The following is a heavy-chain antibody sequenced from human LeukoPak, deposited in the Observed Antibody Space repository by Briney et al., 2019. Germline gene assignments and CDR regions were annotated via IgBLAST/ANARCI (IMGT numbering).Heavy chain of an antibody. CDR2: IKPDGSEG. V-gene: IGHV3-7*05. CDR1: GFTFSHYW. CDR3: ARGTREPV. J-gene: IGHJ6*02. D-gene: IGHD1-26*01. Sequence: GGSLRLFCAASGFTFSHYWMSWVRQAPGKGLEWVANIKPDGSEGYHVDSVKGRFTISRDNAKNSLFLQMNSLRADDTAVYYCARGTREPVWGQGTTVTVSS.